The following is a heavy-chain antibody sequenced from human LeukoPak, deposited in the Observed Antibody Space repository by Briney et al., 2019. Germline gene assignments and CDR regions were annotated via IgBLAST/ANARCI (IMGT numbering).Heavy chain of an antibody. D-gene: IGHD4-17*01. CDR2: INPNSGGT. CDR3: ATDYGDYESGY. J-gene: IGHJ4*02. CDR1: GYTFTDYY. Sequence: ASVKVSCKASGYTFTDYYMHWVRQAPGQGLEWMGWINPNSGGTDYAQKFKGRVTITRDTSISTAYMELSRLRSDDTAVYYCATDYGDYESGYWGQGTLVTVSS. V-gene: IGHV1-2*02.